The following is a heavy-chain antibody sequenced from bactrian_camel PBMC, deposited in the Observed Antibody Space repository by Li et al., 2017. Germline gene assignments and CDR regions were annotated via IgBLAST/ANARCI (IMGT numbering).Heavy chain of an antibody. V-gene: IGHV3S55*01. CDR1: GLIISDYA. J-gene: IGHJ4*01. Sequence: VQLVESGGDSVQAGGSLRLSCTVSGLIISDYAMAWFRQAPGKEREFAAGIDTDGRTMYTSAVKGRFTISKDNAKNTLYLQLNSLKTEDTAKYYCAKVPLGAASTWVPPPEARGQGTQVTVS. CDR2: IDTDGRT. D-gene: IGHD3*01.